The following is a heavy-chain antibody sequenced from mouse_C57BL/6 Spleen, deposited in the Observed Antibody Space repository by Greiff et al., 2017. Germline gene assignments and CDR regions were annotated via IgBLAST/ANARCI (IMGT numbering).Heavy chain of an antibody. CDR3: ARDYDGSSCGTYDFDY. CDR2: IDPSDSDT. CDR1: GYTFTSYW. J-gene: IGHJ2*01. D-gene: IGHD1-1*01. V-gene: IGHV1-52*01. Sequence: QVQLQQPGAELVRPGSSVKLSCKASGYTFTSYWMHWVKQRPIQGLEWIGKIDPSDSDTHYNQKFKDKATLTVDKSSSTAYMQLSSLTSEDSAVYYCARDYDGSSCGTYDFDYWGQGTTLTVSS.